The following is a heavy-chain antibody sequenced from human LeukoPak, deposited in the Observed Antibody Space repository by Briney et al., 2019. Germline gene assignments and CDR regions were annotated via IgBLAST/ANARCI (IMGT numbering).Heavy chain of an antibody. Sequence: SETLSLTCTVSGGSISSYYWSWIRQPPGKGLEWIGYIYYSGSTNYNPSLKSRVTISVDTSKNQFSLKLSSVTAVDTAVYYCAVFRFVGATGVYAFDIWGQGTMVTVSS. CDR3: AVFRFVGATGVYAFDI. CDR1: GGSISSYY. D-gene: IGHD1-26*01. V-gene: IGHV4-59*08. J-gene: IGHJ3*02. CDR2: IYYSGST.